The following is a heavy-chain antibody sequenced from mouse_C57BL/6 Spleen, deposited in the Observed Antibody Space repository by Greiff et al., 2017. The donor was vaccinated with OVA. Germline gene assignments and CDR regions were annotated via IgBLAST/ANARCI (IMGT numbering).Heavy chain of an antibody. CDR1: GYTFTSYW. CDR2: IHPNSGST. D-gene: IGHD4-1*01. J-gene: IGHJ2*01. Sequence: QVQLQQPGAELVKPGASVKLSCKASGYTFTSYWMHWVKQRPGQGLEWIGMIHPNSGSTNYNEKFKSKATLTVDKSSSTAYMQLSSLTSEDAAVYYCAQLTGTGFDYWGQGTTLTVSS. V-gene: IGHV1-64*01. CDR3: AQLTGTGFDY.